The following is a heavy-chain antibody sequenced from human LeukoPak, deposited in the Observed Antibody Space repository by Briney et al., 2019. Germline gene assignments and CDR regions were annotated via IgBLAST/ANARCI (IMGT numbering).Heavy chain of an antibody. J-gene: IGHJ4*02. CDR1: GFTFSSYS. Sequence: GGSMTLSCAASGFTFSSYSMNWVRQAPGKGLEWVSSISSSSSYIYYADSVKGRFTISRDNAKNSLYLQMNSLRGEDTALYYCARDLVDDYWGQGPLVTVSS. V-gene: IGHV3-21*01. CDR3: ARDLVDDY. D-gene: IGHD2-8*02. CDR2: ISSSSSYI.